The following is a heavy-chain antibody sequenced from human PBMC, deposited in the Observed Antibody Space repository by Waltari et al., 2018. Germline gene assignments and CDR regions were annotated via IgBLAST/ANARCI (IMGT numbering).Heavy chain of an antibody. Sequence: EVQLVESGGGLVQPGGSLRLSCAASGFTFSSYEMNWVRQAPGKGLEWVSYISSSGSTIYYADSVKGRVTISRDNAKNSLYLQMNSLRAEDTAVYYCARWGSSGWYDYYYGMDVWGQGTTVTVSS. V-gene: IGHV3-48*03. CDR3: ARWGSSGWYDYYYGMDV. D-gene: IGHD6-19*01. CDR2: ISSSGSTI. J-gene: IGHJ6*02. CDR1: GFTFSSYE.